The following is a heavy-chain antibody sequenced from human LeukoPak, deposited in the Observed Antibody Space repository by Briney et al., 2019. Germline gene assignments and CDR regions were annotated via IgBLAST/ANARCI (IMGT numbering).Heavy chain of an antibody. CDR3: SGSFGELTFFDY. CDR2: IRSKVFGVTT. D-gene: IGHD3-10*01. J-gene: IGHJ4*02. V-gene: IGHV3-49*03. Sequence: GGSLRLSCAASGFTFSVYYMSCIRHAPGRGLEWVGFIRSKVFGVTTEYAASVKGRFTISRDDSKSIAYLQMNSLKTEDTAVYYCSGSFGELTFFDYWGQGTLVTVSS. CDR1: GFTFSVYY.